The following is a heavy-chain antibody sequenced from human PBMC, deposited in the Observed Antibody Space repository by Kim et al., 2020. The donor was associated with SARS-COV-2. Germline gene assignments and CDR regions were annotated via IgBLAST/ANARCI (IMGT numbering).Heavy chain of an antibody. CDR2: INHSGST. CDR1: GGSFSGYY. J-gene: IGHJ6*02. D-gene: IGHD3-16*01. Sequence: SETLSLTCAVYGGSFSGYYWSWIRQPPGKGLEWIGEINHSGSTNYNPSLKSRVTISVDTSKNQFSLKLSSVTAADTAVYYCARGGGAIYYYYGMDVWGQGTTVTVSS. CDR3: ARGGGAIYYYYGMDV. V-gene: IGHV4-34*01.